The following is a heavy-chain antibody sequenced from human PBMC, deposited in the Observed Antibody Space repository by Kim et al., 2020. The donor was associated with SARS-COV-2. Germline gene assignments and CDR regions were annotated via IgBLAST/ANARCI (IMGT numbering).Heavy chain of an antibody. CDR2: ISGGGST. D-gene: IGHD1-26*01. V-gene: IGHV3-23*01. Sequence: GGSLRLSCAASGFTFSSYGMNWVRQAPGKGLEWVSLISGGGSTYYADSVKGRFTISRDNSKNTLFLQMNSLRAEDTALYFCAKAYSGTYYFEDWGQGTLVTVSA. CDR1: GFTFSSYG. J-gene: IGHJ4*02. CDR3: AKAYSGTYYFED.